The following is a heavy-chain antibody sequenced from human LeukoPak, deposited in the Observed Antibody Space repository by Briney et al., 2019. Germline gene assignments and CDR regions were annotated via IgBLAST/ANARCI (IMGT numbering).Heavy chain of an antibody. V-gene: IGHV3-33*01. Sequence: PGRSLRLSCAASGFTFSSYGMHWVRQAPGRGLEWVAVIWYDGSNKYYADSVKGRFTISRDNSKNTLYLQMNSLRAEDTAVYYCARDPHPGFGEAGGPFDYWGQGTLVTVSS. CDR3: ARDPHPGFGEAGGPFDY. CDR2: IWYDGSNK. D-gene: IGHD3-10*01. CDR1: GFTFSSYG. J-gene: IGHJ4*02.